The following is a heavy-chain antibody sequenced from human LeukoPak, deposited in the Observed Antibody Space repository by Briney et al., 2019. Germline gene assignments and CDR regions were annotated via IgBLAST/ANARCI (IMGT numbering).Heavy chain of an antibody. J-gene: IGHJ4*02. CDR3: ARDRGAMGPFDY. CDR1: GFTFSSYG. D-gene: IGHD5-18*01. V-gene: IGHV3-33*01. Sequence: GGSLRLSCAASGFTFSSYGMHWVRQAPGKGLEWVAVIWYDGSNKYYADSVKGRFTISRDNSKNTLYLQMNSLRAEDTAVYYCARDRGAMGPFDYWGQGTLVTVSS. CDR2: IWYDGSNK.